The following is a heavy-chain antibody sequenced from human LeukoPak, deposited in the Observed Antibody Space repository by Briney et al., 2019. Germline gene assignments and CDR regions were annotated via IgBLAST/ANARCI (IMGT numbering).Heavy chain of an antibody. CDR2: ISSSGSTI. J-gene: IGHJ4*02. V-gene: IGHV3-11*01. CDR1: GFTFSDYY. CDR3: AKDILTGYYIRYFDY. D-gene: IGHD3-9*01. Sequence: PGGSLRLSCAASGFTFSDYYMSWIRQAPGKGLEWVSYISSSGSTIYYADSVKGRFTISRDNAKNSLYLQMNSLRVEDTAVYYCAKDILTGYYIRYFDYWGQGTLVTVSS.